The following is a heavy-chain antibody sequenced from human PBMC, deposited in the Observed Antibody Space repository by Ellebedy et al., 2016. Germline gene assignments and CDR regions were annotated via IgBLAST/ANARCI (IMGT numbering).Heavy chain of an antibody. D-gene: IGHD1-1*01. V-gene: IGHV3-30*04. CDR1: GFTFTSYA. J-gene: IGHJ4*02. CDR3: ARDIEHWPDVDY. CDR2: TSYDGSDK. Sequence: GESLKISCAASGFTFTSYAMHWVRQAPGKGLEWVAVTSYDGSDKYHADSVKGRFTISRDNSKNTVYLQMNSLRAEDTAVYYCARDIEHWPDVDYWGQGTLVTVSS.